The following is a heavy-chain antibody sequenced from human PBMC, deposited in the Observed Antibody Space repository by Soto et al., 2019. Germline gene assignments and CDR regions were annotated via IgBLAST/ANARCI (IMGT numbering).Heavy chain of an antibody. CDR2: ISGGGGSS. CDR3: AKEEGSTWYPTDY. V-gene: IGHV3-23*01. Sequence: EVQLWESGGGLVQPGGSLRLSCADSGFTFSNYAMTWVRQAPGKGLEWVSVISGGGGSSYYAEAVQGRFIISRDNSKNTVYLQLNSLRVDDTAVYYCAKEEGSTWYPTDYWGQGTVVTVSS. CDR1: GFTFSNYA. J-gene: IGHJ4*02. D-gene: IGHD6-13*01.